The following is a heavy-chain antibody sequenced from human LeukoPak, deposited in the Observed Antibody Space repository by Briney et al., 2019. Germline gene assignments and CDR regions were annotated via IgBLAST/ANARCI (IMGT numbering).Heavy chain of an antibody. J-gene: IGHJ4*02. CDR3: ASGSYYVAFDY. V-gene: IGHV4-34*01. D-gene: IGHD1-26*01. CDR1: GGSFSGYY. Sequence: PSETLSLTCAVYGGSFSGYYWSWIRQPPGKGLEWIGEINHSGSTNYNPSLKSRVTISVDTSKNQFSLKLSSVTAADTAVYYCASGSYYVAFDYWGQGTLVTVSS. CDR2: INHSGST.